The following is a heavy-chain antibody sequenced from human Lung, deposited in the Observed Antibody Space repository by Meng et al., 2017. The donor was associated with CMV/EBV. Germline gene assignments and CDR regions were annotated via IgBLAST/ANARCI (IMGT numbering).Heavy chain of an antibody. CDR3: ARQAPDNYFDT. CDR1: RGPMSSGGYC. V-gene: IGHV4-31*03. CDR2: TYSDGTT. J-gene: IGHJ5*02. Sequence: CSVSRGPMSSGGYCWSWIRQHPEKGLEWVGYTYSDGTTKYNPSLRSRISISVDTSKKQFYLKLDSVTAADTAVYYCARQAPDNYFDTWGQEALVTVSS.